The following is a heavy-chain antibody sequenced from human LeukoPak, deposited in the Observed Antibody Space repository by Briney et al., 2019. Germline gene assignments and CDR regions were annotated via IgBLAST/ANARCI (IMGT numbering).Heavy chain of an antibody. V-gene: IGHV3-7*04. CDR3: ARDGTYTDYDPDFDY. J-gene: IGHJ4*02. D-gene: IGHD5-12*01. CDR2: IKQDGSEK. Sequence: GGSLRLSCAASGFTFSIYWMSWVRQAPGKGLEWVANIKQDGSEKYYVDSVKGRFTISRDNAKNSLYLQMNSLRAEDTAVYHCARDGTYTDYDPDFDYWGQGTQVTVSS. CDR1: GFTFSIYW.